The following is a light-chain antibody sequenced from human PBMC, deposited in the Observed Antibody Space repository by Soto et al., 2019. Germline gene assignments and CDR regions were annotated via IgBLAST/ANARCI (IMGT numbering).Light chain of an antibody. CDR1: QSVSSN. Sequence: EIVMTQSPATLSVSPGERATLSCRASQSVSSNLACYQQKPVQAPRLLIFGASTRATGTPARFSGSGSATDFSLTISSLQSEDFAVYYGQQYSDWPLTFGGGTKVEIK. CDR2: GAS. CDR3: QQYSDWPLT. V-gene: IGKV3D-15*01. J-gene: IGKJ4*01.